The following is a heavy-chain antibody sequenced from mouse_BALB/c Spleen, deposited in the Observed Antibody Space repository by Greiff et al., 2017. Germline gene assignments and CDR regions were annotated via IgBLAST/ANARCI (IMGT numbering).Heavy chain of an antibody. Sequence: DLVKPGASVKLSCKASGYTFTSYWINWIKQRPGQGLEWIGRIAPGIGSTYYNEMFKGKATLTVDTSSSTAYIQLSSLSSEDSAVYFCARREGYGNYDWFAYWGQGTLVTVSA. J-gene: IGHJ3*01. V-gene: IGHV1S41*01. CDR2: IAPGIGST. CDR1: GYTFTSYW. D-gene: IGHD2-1*01. CDR3: ARREGYGNYDWFAY.